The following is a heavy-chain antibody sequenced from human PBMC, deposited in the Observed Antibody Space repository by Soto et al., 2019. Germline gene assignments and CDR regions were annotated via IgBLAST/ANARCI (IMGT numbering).Heavy chain of an antibody. J-gene: IGHJ6*02. CDR3: AKDMRSYSYYYYGMDV. D-gene: IGHD1-26*01. CDR1: GFTFDDYA. V-gene: IGHV3-9*01. CDR2: ISWNSGSI. Sequence: EVQLVESGGGLVQPGRSLRLSCAASGFTFDDYAMHWVRQAPGKGLEWVSGISWNSGSIGYADSVKGRVTISRDNAKNSLYLQMNSLRAEDTALYYCAKDMRSYSYYYYGMDVWGQGTTVTVSS.